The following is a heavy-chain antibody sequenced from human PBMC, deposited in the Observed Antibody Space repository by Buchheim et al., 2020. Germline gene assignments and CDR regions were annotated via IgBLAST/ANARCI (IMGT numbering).Heavy chain of an antibody. V-gene: IGHV3-74*01. J-gene: IGHJ6*02. CDR2: TNSDGRSI. CDR1: GFTFSNYW. D-gene: IGHD2-2*01. CDR3: ARGHCSSISCWDDYYYYGLDV. Sequence: EVRLVESGGDIIQPGGSLRLSCAASGFTFSNYWMYWVRQVPGKGLMWVSRTNSDGRSISYADSVKGRFTISRDNARKTLYLQMNSLSAEDTAVYYCARGHCSSISCWDDYYYYGLDVWGHGT.